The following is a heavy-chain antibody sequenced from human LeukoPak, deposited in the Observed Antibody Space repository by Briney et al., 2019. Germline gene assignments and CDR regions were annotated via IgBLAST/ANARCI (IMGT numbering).Heavy chain of an antibody. Sequence: GGSLRLSCAASGFTFSSYSMKWVRQAPGKGLEWVSSISSSSSYIYYADSVKGRFTISRDNAKNSLYLQMNSLRAEDTAVYYCARDQVPPYYDSSGYPGYWGQGTLVTVSS. J-gene: IGHJ4*02. CDR3: ARDQVPPYYDSSGYPGY. V-gene: IGHV3-21*01. D-gene: IGHD3-22*01. CDR2: ISSSSSYI. CDR1: GFTFSSYS.